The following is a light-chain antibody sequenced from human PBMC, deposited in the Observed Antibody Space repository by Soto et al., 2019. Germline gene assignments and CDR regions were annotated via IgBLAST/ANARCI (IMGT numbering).Light chain of an antibody. J-gene: IGKJ1*01. CDR3: MQATQSTWT. V-gene: IGKV2-24*01. CDR2: KVS. CDR1: QGLVHNDGNTY. Sequence: DIVMTQTPLSSPVTLGQAASISCRSSQGLVHNDGNTYLSWFQQRPGQPPRLLIYKVSDRFSGVPDRVSGSGAGTDFTLTISRVEAEDDGGYYCMQATQSTWTFGQGTKVEI.